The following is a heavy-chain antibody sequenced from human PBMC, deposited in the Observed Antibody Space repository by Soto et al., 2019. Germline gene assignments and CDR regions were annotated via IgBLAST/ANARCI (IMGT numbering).Heavy chain of an antibody. J-gene: IGHJ6*03. Sequence: QVQLQESGPGLVKPSETLSLTCTVSGGSISSYYWSWIRQPPGKGLEWIGDIYYSGSTNYNPSLKRRVTISVDTSKNQFSLKLSSVTAADTAVYYCATRAADYDFWSGYYSYYYYMDVWGKGTTVTVSS. CDR1: GGSISSYY. CDR3: ATRAADYDFWSGYYSYYYYMDV. CDR2: IYYSGST. V-gene: IGHV4-59*08. D-gene: IGHD3-3*01.